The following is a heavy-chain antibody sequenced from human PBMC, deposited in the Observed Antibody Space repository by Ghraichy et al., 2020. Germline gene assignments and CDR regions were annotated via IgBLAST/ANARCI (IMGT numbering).Heavy chain of an antibody. V-gene: IGHV3-9*01. J-gene: IGHJ6*02. CDR1: GFIFDDYA. CDR2: ISWNSGRV. D-gene: IGHD3-3*01. Sequence: GGSLRLSCAASGFIFDDYAMYWVRQAPGKGLEWVSGISWNSGRVGYADSVKGRFTISRDNAKNSLYLQMNSLRAEDTALYYCAKGATIFGELSTPMDVWGQGTTVTVSS. CDR3: AKGATIFGELSTPMDV.